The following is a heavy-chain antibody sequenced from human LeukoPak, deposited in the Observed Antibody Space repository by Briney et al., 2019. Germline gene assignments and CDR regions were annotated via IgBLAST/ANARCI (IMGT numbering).Heavy chain of an antibody. V-gene: IGHV3-48*01. CDR3: ARGRRMVRGVFSEHGLY. CDR2: ISSSSSTI. Sequence: PGGSLRLSCAASGFTFSSYSMNWVRQAPGKGLEWVSYISSSSSTIYYADSVKGRFTISRDNAKNSLYLQMNSLRAEDTAVYYCARGRRMVRGVFSEHGLYWGQGTLVTVSS. CDR1: GFTFSSYS. D-gene: IGHD3-10*01. J-gene: IGHJ4*02.